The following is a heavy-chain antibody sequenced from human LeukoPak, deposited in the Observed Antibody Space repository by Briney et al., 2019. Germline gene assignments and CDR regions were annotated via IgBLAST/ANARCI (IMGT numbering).Heavy chain of an antibody. D-gene: IGHD6-19*01. Sequence: GASVKVSCKASGYTFTSYGISWVRQAPGQGLECMGWISAYNGNTNYAQKLQGRVTMTTDTSTSTAYMELRSLRSDDTAVYYCASSSSGWYDGLGDYWGQGTLVTVSS. CDR2: ISAYNGNT. CDR3: ASSSSGWYDGLGDY. CDR1: GYTFTSYG. J-gene: IGHJ4*02. V-gene: IGHV1-18*01.